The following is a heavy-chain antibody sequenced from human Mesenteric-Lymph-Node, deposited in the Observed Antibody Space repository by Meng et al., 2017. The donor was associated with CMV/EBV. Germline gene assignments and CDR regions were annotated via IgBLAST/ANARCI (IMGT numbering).Heavy chain of an antibody. CDR3: AKSFPVRGVFIDY. CDR2: IRFDGGDK. CDR1: GFIFSSYG. D-gene: IGHD3-10*01. Sequence: GGSLRLSCTSSGFIFSSYGMHWVRQAPGKGLEWVTYIRFDGGDKYYADSVKGRFTISRDNSKNTLYLQMNSLRPEDTALYYCAKSFPVRGVFIDYWGQGTLVTSPQ. V-gene: IGHV3-30*02. J-gene: IGHJ4*02.